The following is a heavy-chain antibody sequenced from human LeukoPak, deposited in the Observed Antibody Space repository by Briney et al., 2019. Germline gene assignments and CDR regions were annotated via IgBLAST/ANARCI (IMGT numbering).Heavy chain of an antibody. D-gene: IGHD6-19*01. CDR3: ARLLSGWYLLPYFDY. CDR1: GGSFSGYY. Sequence: SETLSLTCAVYGGSFSGYYWSWIRQPPGKGLEWIGEINHSGSTNYNPSLKSRVTISVDTSKNQFSLKLSSVTVADTAVYYCARLLSGWYLLPYFDYWGQGTLVTVSS. CDR2: INHSGST. V-gene: IGHV4-34*01. J-gene: IGHJ4*02.